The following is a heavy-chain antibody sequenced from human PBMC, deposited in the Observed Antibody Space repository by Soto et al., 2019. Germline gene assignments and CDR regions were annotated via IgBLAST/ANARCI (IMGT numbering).Heavy chain of an antibody. CDR1: GFPFSTYS. CDR2: ITGSSKYT. D-gene: IGHD4-17*01. Sequence: GGSLRLSCAASGFPFSTYSLNWVRQAPGKGLEWVSSITGSSKYTFYADSVKGRFTISRDNAKSSLYLEMNSLRAEDTAVYYCARGGGDYYASDSWGQGTLVTVSS. V-gene: IGHV3-21*01. J-gene: IGHJ4*02. CDR3: ARGGGDYYASDS.